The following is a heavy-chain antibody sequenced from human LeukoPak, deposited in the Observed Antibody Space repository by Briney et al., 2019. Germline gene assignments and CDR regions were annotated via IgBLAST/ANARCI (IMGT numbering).Heavy chain of an antibody. Sequence: GGSLRLSCAASGFTVSSNYMSWVRQAPGKGLEWVSVIYSGGSTYYADSVKGRFTISRDNSKNTLYLQMNSLRAEDTAVYYCARPYYYDSSGYPPWGQGTMVTVSS. CDR2: IYSGGST. V-gene: IGHV3-53*01. CDR3: ARPYYYDSSGYPP. CDR1: GFTVSSNY. D-gene: IGHD3-22*01. J-gene: IGHJ3*01.